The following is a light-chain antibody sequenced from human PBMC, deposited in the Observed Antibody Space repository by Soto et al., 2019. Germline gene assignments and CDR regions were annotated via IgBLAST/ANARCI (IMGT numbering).Light chain of an antibody. J-gene: IGLJ2*01. V-gene: IGLV3-10*01. CDR3: YSTDSSNSRGV. CDR2: GDN. CDR1: ALPKKN. Sequence: SYELTQPPSVSVSPGQTARITCSGDALPKKNAYWYQQRSGQAPVLVIYGDNKRPSGIPERFSVSSSGTVATLTISGAQVEGEADYFCYSTDSSNSRGVFGVGTKLTVL.